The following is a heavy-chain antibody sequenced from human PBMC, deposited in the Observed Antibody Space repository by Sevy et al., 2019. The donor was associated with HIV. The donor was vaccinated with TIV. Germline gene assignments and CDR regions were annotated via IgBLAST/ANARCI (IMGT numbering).Heavy chain of an antibody. CDR2: IWYDGSNK. CDR1: GFTFSDYG. V-gene: IGHV3-33*01. CDR3: ARDNLLPPMVSMVRGALSFYFDY. J-gene: IGHJ4*02. Sequence: GGSLRLSCEASGFTFSDYGMHWVRQAPGKGLEWVAVIWYDGSNKYYADSVKGRFTISRDMSKNTLYLQMNSLRAEDTAVYYCARDNLLPPMVSMVRGALSFYFDYWGQGTLVTVSS. D-gene: IGHD3-10*01.